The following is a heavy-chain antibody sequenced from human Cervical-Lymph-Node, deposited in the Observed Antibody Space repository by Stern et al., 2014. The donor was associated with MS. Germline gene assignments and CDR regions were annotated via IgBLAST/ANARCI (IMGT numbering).Heavy chain of an antibody. CDR2: INAYNGKT. CDR1: GYIFGDYG. Sequence: QVQLVESGAEVKKPGASVKVSCKTSGYIFGDYGISWVRQAPGQGLEWMAWINAYNGKTDDAQKFQGRVTMTTETSTNTAYMELRSLRSDDTAVYYCARDVEDRELALEDDYYGMDAWGQGTTVTVSS. V-gene: IGHV1-18*01. CDR3: ARDVEDRELALEDDYYGMDA. J-gene: IGHJ6*02. D-gene: IGHD1-26*01.